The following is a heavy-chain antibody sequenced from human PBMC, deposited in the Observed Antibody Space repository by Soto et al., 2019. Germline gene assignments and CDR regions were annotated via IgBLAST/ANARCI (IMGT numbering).Heavy chain of an antibody. Sequence: PSETLSLTCTVSGGSIRHYYWGWIRQSPGKGLEWIGYAYYSGSTDYNPSLKSRVTMSVDTSKNQVSLKLNSVTTADTAVYYCARDRSTYGGGGTGEVKENWFDPWGPGTLVTVSS. CDR3: ARDRSTYGGGGTGEVKENWFDP. J-gene: IGHJ5*02. CDR1: GGSIRHYY. V-gene: IGHV4-59*01. D-gene: IGHD2-8*01. CDR2: AYYSGST.